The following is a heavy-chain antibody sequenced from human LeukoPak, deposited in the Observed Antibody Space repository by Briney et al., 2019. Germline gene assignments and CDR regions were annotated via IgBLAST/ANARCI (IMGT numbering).Heavy chain of an antibody. CDR3: ASSRFDM. J-gene: IGHJ3*02. Sequence: SETLSLTCTVSGGSISSYYWSWIRQPPGKGLEWIGYIFYGGSANYNSSLKSRVTISIDTSKNQFSLKLSSVTAADTAVYYCASSRFDMWGQGTMVTVSS. V-gene: IGHV4-59*08. CDR2: IFYGGSA. CDR1: GGSISSYY.